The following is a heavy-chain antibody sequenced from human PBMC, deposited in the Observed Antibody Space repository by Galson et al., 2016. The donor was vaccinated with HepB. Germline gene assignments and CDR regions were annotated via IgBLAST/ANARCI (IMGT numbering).Heavy chain of an antibody. CDR2: ISWNSART. CDR3: AKDAQKVAGVTVWYLDF. Sequence: SLRLSCAASGLTFDEYAMHWVRQAPGKGLEWVSGISWNSARTGYADSVRGRFTISRDNAKNSLYLQMNSLRAEDTAVSYCAKDAQKVAGVTVWYLDFWGRGTLVSVSS. J-gene: IGHJ2*01. CDR1: GLTFDEYA. V-gene: IGHV3-9*01. D-gene: IGHD2-15*01.